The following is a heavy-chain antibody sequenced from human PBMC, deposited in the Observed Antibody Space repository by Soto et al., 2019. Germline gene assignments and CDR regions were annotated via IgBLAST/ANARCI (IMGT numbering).Heavy chain of an antibody. CDR3: AKALSSVDYYYYYMDV. J-gene: IGHJ6*03. D-gene: IGHD3-16*02. CDR2: ISYDGSNK. V-gene: IGHV3-30*18. Sequence: GGSLRLSCAASGFTFSSYGMHWVRQAPGKGLEWVAVISYDGSNKYYADSVKGRFTISRDNSKNTLYLQMNSLRAEDTAVYYCAKALSSVDYYYYYMDVWGKGTTVTVSS. CDR1: GFTFSSYG.